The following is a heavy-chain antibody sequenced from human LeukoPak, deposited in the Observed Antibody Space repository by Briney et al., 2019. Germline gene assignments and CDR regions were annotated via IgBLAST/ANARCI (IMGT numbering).Heavy chain of an antibody. J-gene: IGHJ4*02. Sequence: GGSLRLSCAASGVTFSNARMSWVRQAPGEGPEGVGRIKSKTEGWTTDYPAHAKGKFSIPREDSKTPLDLQLNSLKTEERAVYYCTTVIAYNRSGQGGQGTLVTVSS. CDR3: TTVIAYNRSGQ. D-gene: IGHD3-22*01. CDR1: GVTFSNAR. CDR2: IKSKTEGWTT. V-gene: IGHV3-15*01.